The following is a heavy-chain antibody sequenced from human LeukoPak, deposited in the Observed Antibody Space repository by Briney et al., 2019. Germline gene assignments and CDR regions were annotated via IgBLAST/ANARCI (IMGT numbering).Heavy chain of an antibody. V-gene: IGHV4-4*07. CDR2: IYTSGST. Sequence: SETLSLTCTVSGGSISSYYWSWIRQPAGKGLEWIGRIYTSGSTNYNPSLKSRVTISVDTSKNQFSLKLSSVTAADTAVYFCARGPYSYDSSGAFDIWGQGTMVTVSS. CDR1: GGSISSYY. D-gene: IGHD3-22*01. CDR3: ARGPYSYDSSGAFDI. J-gene: IGHJ3*02.